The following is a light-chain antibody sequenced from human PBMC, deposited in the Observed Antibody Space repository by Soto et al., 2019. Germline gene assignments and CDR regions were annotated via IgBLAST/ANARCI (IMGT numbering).Light chain of an antibody. V-gene: IGKV1-39*01. CDR1: PSISNF. CDR2: AAS. CDR3: QQYYNSLLT. J-gene: IGKJ4*01. Sequence: DIQMTQSPSSLSASLGDRVTITCRASPSISNFLNWVQPKPGNAPKVLISAASTLQSGVPPRCSGSESGTDFTLTISSLQPEDSASYYCQQYYNSLLTFGGGTKVDIK.